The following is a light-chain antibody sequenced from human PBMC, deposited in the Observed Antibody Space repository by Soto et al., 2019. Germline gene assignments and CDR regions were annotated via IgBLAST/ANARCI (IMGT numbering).Light chain of an antibody. Sequence: EIVMTQSPAALSVSPGERATLSCRASQSVSSYLAWYQQKPGQPPRLLIYHASDRATGVTARISGSGSGTEFTLTSRSLQSEAVAVYYRQKYSPWDRTFGQGTKVEVK. CDR3: QKYSPWDRT. CDR2: HAS. J-gene: IGKJ1*01. V-gene: IGKV3-15*01. CDR1: QSVSSY.